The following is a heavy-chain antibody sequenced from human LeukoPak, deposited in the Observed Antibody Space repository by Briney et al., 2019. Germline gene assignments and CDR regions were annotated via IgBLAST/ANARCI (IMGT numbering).Heavy chain of an antibody. CDR1: GYTFTGYY. D-gene: IGHD2-15*01. CDR2: INPNSGGT. J-gene: IGHJ5*02. V-gene: IGHV1-2*02. Sequence: ASVKVSCKASGYTFTGYYMHWVRQAPGQGLEWMGWINPNSGGTNYAQKFQGRVTMTRDTSISTAYMELSRLRPDDTAVYYCARARTYCSGGSCYLLDPWGQGTLVTVSS. CDR3: ARARTYCSGGSCYLLDP.